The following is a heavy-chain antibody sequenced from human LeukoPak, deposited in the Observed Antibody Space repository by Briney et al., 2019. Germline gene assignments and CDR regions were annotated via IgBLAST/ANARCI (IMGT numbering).Heavy chain of an antibody. CDR1: GSGFIFSNYG. J-gene: IGHJ3*02. CDR2: ITSSSTYK. D-gene: IGHD3-22*01. CDR3: ARVLYYYDSSGYGTDAFDI. Sequence: GGSLRLSCAASGSGFIFSNYGRRWVRQAQGRELEWVTSITSSSTYKYYADSGEGRYTIARDNEKNSMYMQMNSRRAEDTAVYYCARVLYYYDSSGYGTDAFDIWGQGTMVTVSS. V-gene: IGHV3-21*01.